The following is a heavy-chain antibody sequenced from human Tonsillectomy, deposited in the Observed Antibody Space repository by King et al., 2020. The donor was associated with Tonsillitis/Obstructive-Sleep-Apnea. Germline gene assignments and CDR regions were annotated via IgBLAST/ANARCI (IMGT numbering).Heavy chain of an antibody. CDR1: GGSFSGYY. CDR3: AEQKAGTTYGYAFDI. CDR2: INHSGSS. D-gene: IGHD1-1*01. Sequence: VQLQQWGAGLLKPSETLSLTCAVYGGSFSGYYWSWIRQPPGKGLEWIGDINHSGSSNYNPSLKSRVTISVDTSKNQFSLKLSSVTAADTAVYYWAEQKAGTTYGYAFDIWGQGTMVTVSS. V-gene: IGHV4-34*01. J-gene: IGHJ3*02.